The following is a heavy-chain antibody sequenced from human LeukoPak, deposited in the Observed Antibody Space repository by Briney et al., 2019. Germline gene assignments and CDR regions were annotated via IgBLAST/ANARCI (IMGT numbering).Heavy chain of an antibody. V-gene: IGHV4-39*01. J-gene: IGHJ4*02. CDR3: ARHPPRDGSAFDY. Sequence: SETLSLTCTVSGGSISSGSYYWGWIRQPPGKGLEWIASMYYSGTTFYSPSLKSRVTISVDTSKNQLSLKLGSVTAADTAVYYRARHPPRDGSAFDYWDQGTLVTVSS. CDR2: MYYSGTT. CDR1: GGSISSGSYY.